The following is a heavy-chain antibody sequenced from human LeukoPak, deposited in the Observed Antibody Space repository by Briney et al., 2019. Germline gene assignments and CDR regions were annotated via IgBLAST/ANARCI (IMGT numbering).Heavy chain of an antibody. J-gene: IGHJ4*02. CDR3: ARPTGDYDAGSGPNHHFDY. V-gene: IGHV1-2*06. Sequence: ASVKVSCKASGYSLTGYYMHWVRQAPGQGLEWMGRMNPHTGTTNYEQKFQGRVTMTRDTSISTAYMELSNLRSDDTAVYYCARPTGDYDAGSGPNHHFDYWGQGTLVTVSS. CDR2: MNPHTGTT. CDR1: GYSLTGYY. D-gene: IGHD3-3*01.